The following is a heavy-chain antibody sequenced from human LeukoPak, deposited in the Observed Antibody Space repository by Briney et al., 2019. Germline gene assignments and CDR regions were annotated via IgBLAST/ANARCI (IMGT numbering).Heavy chain of an antibody. CDR1: GFPFSSYW. D-gene: IGHD2-8*01. CDR3: ARIDDTNNYIDY. J-gene: IGHJ4*02. V-gene: IGHV3-7*01. Sequence: GGSLRLSCVASGFPFSSYWMTWVRQAPGKGLEWVANIKQDGSKKSYADSVKGRFTISRDNSKNTLYLQMNSLRAEDTAVYYCARIDDTNNYIDYWGQGTPVTVSS. CDR2: IKQDGSKK.